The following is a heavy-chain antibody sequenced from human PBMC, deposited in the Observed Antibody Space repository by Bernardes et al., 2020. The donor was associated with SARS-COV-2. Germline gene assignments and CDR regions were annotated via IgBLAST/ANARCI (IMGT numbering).Heavy chain of an antibody. CDR2: ISAYNGNT. CDR3: AREKTDYYDSSGYYYEPRCLDY. V-gene: IGHV1-18*01. J-gene: IGHJ4*02. CDR1: GYTFTSYG. Sequence: ASVKVSCKASGYTFTSYGISWVRQAPGQGLEWMGWISAYNGNTNYAQKLQGRVTMTTDTSTSTAYMELRSLRSDDTAVYYCAREKTDYYDSSGYYYEPRCLDYWGQGTLVTVSS. D-gene: IGHD3-22*01.